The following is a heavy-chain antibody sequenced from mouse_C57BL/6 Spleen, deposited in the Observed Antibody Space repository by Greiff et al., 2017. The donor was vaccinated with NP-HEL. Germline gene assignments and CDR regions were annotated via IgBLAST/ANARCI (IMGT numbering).Heavy chain of an antibody. J-gene: IGHJ4*01. CDR3: AICYGSSDYAMDY. CDR1: GYTFTDYY. V-gene: IGHV1-77*01. Sequence: VQLQQSGAELVKPGASVKISCKASGYTFTDYYINWVKQRPGQGLEWIGKIGPGSGSTYYNEKFKGKATLTADKSSSTAYIQLSSLTSEDSSVYFCAICYGSSDYAMDYWGQGTSVTVSS. D-gene: IGHD1-1*01. CDR2: IGPGSGST.